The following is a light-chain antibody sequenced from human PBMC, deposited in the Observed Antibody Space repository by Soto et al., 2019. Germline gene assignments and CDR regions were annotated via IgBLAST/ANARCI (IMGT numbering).Light chain of an antibody. J-gene: IGLJ2*01. Sequence: QSVLTQPPSVSGAPRQRVTFSCTGSSSSIGTGFDVHWYQHLPGTAPKLLIYGNTNRPSGVPDRFSGSKSGTSGSLAITGLQAEDEADYYCCSSASSYTSVVFGGGTKLTVL. CDR2: GNT. V-gene: IGLV1-40*01. CDR3: CSSASSYTSVV. CDR1: SSSIGTGFD.